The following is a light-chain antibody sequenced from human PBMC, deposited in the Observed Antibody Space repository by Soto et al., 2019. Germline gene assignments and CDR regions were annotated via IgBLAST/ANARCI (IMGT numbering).Light chain of an antibody. CDR1: QSVSSSY. V-gene: IGKV3-20*01. CDR3: QQYGSSFWT. J-gene: IGKJ1*01. Sequence: EIVLTQSPGTLSFSPWERATLSCRASQSVSSSYLAWYQQKPGQAPRLLIYGASSRATGIPDRFSGSGSGTDFTLTISRLEPEDFAVYYCQQYGSSFWTFGQGTKVDIK. CDR2: GAS.